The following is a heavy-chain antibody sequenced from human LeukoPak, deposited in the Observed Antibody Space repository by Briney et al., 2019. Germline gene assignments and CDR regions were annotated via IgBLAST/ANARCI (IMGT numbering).Heavy chain of an antibody. D-gene: IGHD2-15*01. CDR3: ARDGGDY. Sequence: SETLSLTCAVYGGSFSGYYWSWIRQPPGKGLEWIGEINHSGSTNYNPSLKSRVTISVDTSKNQFSLKLSSVTAADTAVYYCARDGGDYWGQGTLVTVSS. CDR2: INHSGST. V-gene: IGHV4-34*01. CDR1: GGSFSGYY. J-gene: IGHJ4*02.